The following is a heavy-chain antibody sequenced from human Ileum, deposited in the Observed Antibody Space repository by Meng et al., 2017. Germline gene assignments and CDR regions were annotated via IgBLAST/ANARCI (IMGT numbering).Heavy chain of an antibody. Sequence: LRLSCAISGDSVSNNTAAWHWIRQSPSRGLEWLGRTFYRSKWFDDYAPSVKSRITISPDTSKNQFSLQLNSVTPDDAAMYYCARENRRIGGTRSSFDYWGRGTLVTVSS. V-gene: IGHV6-1*01. J-gene: IGHJ4*02. D-gene: IGHD2-15*01. CDR3: ARENRRIGGTRSSFDY. CDR2: TFYRSKWFD. CDR1: GDSVSNNTAA.